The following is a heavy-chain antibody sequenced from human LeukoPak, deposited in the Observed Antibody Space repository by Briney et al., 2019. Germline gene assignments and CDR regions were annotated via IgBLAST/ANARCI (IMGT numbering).Heavy chain of an antibody. D-gene: IGHD4-17*01. CDR1: GGSISSGDYY. CDR2: IYYSGST. J-gene: IGHJ2*01. Sequence: SQTLSLTCTVSGGSISSGDYYWSWIRQPPGKGLEWIGYIYYSGSTNYNPSLKSRVTISVDTSKNQFSLKLSSVTAADTAVYYCARDARRHYDYGDYAADWYFDLWGRGTLVTVSS. V-gene: IGHV4-61*08. CDR3: ARDARRHYDYGDYAADWYFDL.